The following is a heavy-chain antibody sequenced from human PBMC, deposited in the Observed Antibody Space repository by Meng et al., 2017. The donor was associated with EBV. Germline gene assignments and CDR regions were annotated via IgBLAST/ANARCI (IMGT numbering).Heavy chain of an antibody. D-gene: IGHD5-24*01. J-gene: IGHJ4*02. Sequence: QAQVQPRGGGLLQSTATQALACAGSGVCCSGYNCSWSRHPPGTGLGWIGKINHSGSTNYNPTLKSRVPTSVETSKNKFSLKLSSATAADTDVYYCARGRWLQQGSYFDYWGQGTLVTVSS. CDR1: GVCCSGYN. CDR3: ARGRWLQQGSYFDY. V-gene: IGHV4-34*01. CDR2: INHSGST.